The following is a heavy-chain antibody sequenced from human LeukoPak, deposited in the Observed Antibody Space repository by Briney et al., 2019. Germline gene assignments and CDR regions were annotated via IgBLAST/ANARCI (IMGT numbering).Heavy chain of an antibody. CDR1: GFTFSSYS. CDR3: ASSIGVAAWFDP. Sequence: SGGSLRLSCAASGFTFSSYSMNWVRQAPGKGLEWVSYISSSSSTIYYADSVKGRFTISRDNAKNSLYLQMNSLRVEDTAVYYCASSIGVAAWFDPWGQGTLVTVSS. CDR2: ISSSSSTI. D-gene: IGHD6-19*01. J-gene: IGHJ5*02. V-gene: IGHV3-48*01.